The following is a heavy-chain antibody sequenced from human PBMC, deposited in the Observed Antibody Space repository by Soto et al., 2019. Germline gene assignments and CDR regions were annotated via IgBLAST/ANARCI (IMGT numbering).Heavy chain of an antibody. D-gene: IGHD5-12*01. J-gene: IGHJ4*02. CDR2: IRSKAYGGTT. CDR3: TREREMATSRLDY. CDR1: GFTFGDYA. Sequence: EVQLVESGGGLVKPGRSLRLSCTASGFTFGDYAMSWFRQAPGKGLEWVGFIRSKAYGGTTEYAASVKGRFTISKDDSKSITYLQMTSLITEYTAVYYCTREREMATSRLDYWGQGTLVTVSS. V-gene: IGHV3-49*05.